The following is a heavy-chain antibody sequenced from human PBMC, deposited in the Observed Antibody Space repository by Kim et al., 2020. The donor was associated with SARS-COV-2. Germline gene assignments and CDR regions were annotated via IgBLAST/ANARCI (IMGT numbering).Heavy chain of an antibody. V-gene: IGHV4-39*01. CDR2: IHSSGST. CDR1: GDSISNTIYY. CDR3: ARHVRSSPVRIDY. D-gene: IGHD3-10*01. Sequence: SETLSLTCTVSGDSISNTIYYWAWIRQPPGKRLEWIGTIHSSGSTYYNPSLKSRVTMSVDTSKKQFSLKLTSVAAADTAMYYCARHVRSSPVRIDYWGQGTLVTVSS. J-gene: IGHJ4*02.